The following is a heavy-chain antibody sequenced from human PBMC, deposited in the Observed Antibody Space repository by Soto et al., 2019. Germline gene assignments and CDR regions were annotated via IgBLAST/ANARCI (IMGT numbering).Heavy chain of an antibody. V-gene: IGHV4-59*01. J-gene: IGHJ4*02. CDR1: GGSIGSYY. CDR2: IYYRGST. Sequence: PSETLSLTCTVSGGSIGSYYWSWIRQPPGEGLEWIGYIYYRGSTNYNRSLKSGASISVDTSQNQFSLKRSSVTAADTAVYYCGRGGVVVTALPLDYWGQGTLVTVSS. CDR3: GRGGVVVTALPLDY. D-gene: IGHD2-21*02.